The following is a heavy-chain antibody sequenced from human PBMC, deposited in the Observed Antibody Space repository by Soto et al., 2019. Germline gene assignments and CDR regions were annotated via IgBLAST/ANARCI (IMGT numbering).Heavy chain of an antibody. V-gene: IGHV4-59*08. CDR3: ARRYGWAFDI. J-gene: IGHJ3*02. Sequence: PSETLSLTCTVSGASTRINYWSWIRQPPGKGLEWIGYVYYSGSTNYNPSLKSRVTISVDTSKNQFSLKLSSVTAADTAVYYCARRYGWAFDIWGQGTMVTVSS. CDR1: GASTRINY. CDR2: VYYSGST. D-gene: IGHD3-16*01.